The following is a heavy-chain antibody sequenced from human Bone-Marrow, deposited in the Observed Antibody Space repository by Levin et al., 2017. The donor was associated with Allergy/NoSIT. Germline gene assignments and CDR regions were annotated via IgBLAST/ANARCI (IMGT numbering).Heavy chain of an antibody. D-gene: IGHD4-17*01. CDR2: IYYSGST. V-gene: IGHV4-39*01. J-gene: IGHJ5*02. CDR3: ARKTTVTIISPSGWFDP. Sequence: TSETLSLTCTVSGGSISSSSYYWGWIRQPPGKGLEWIGSIYYSGSTYYNPSLKSRVTISVDTSKNQFSLKLSSVTAADTAVYYCARKTTVTIISPSGWFDPWGQGTLVTVSS. CDR1: GGSISSSSYY.